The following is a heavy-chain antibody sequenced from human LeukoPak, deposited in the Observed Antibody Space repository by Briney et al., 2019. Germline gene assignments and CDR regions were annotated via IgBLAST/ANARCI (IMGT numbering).Heavy chain of an antibody. V-gene: IGHV3-49*04. CDR3: TRKYYHEDYFDY. Sequence: PGGSLRLSCAGSGFMFRNYWMTWVRQAPGKGLEWVGFITTEPYGETKEYAASVKGRFSISRDDSNNIAYLHMDTLKTEDTAVYFCTRKYYHEDYFDYWGQGTPVTVSS. J-gene: IGHJ4*02. CDR2: ITTEPYGETK. D-gene: IGHD3-3*02. CDR1: GFMFRNYW.